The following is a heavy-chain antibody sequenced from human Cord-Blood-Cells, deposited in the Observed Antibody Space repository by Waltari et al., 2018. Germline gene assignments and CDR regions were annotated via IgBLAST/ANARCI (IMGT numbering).Heavy chain of an antibody. Sequence: EVQLLESGGGLVQPGGSLRLSCAASGFTFSSYAMSWVRQAPGKGLELVSAISGSGGSTYYADSVKGRFTISRDNSKNTLYLQMNSLRAEDTAVYYCAKGRSSGSYLDYWGQGTLVTVSS. CDR2: ISGSGGST. CDR3: AKGRSSGSYLDY. V-gene: IGHV3-23*01. D-gene: IGHD1-26*01. CDR1: GFTFSSYA. J-gene: IGHJ4*02.